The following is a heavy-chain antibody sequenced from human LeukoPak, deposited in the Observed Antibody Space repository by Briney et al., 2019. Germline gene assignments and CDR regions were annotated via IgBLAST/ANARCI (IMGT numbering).Heavy chain of an antibody. CDR3: ARDMFVGGLDV. CDR1: GDSLTSRAYY. CDR2: IYHSGST. Sequence: SQTLSLTCNVSGDSLTSRAYYWSWIRQHPGTGLEWIGYIYHSGSTYYNPSLMTRVSMSVDTSKNQFSLKLTSVTAADSAVYYCARDMFVGGLDVWGKGTTVTVS. D-gene: IGHD3-16*01. V-gene: IGHV4-31*03. J-gene: IGHJ6*03.